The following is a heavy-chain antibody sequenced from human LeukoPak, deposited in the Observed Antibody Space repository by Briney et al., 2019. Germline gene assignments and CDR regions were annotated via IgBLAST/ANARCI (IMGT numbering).Heavy chain of an antibody. V-gene: IGHV1-8*01. D-gene: IGHD2-2*01. CDR3: ASRKYQLLFGYYYYYMDV. J-gene: IGHJ6*03. Sequence: GASVKVSCKASGYTFTSYDINWVRQATGQGHEWMGWMNPNSGNTGYAQKFQGRVTMTRNTSISTAYMELSSLRSEDTAVYYCASRKYQLLFGYYYYYMDVWGKGTTVTVSS. CDR1: GYTFTSYD. CDR2: MNPNSGNT.